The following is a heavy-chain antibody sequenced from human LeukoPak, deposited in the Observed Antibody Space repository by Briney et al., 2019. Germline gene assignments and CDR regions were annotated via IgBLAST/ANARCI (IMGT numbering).Heavy chain of an antibody. V-gene: IGHV1-18*01. CDR2: ISAYNGNT. J-gene: IGHJ6*04. CDR1: GYTFTSYG. D-gene: IGHD3-3*01. Sequence: ASVKVSCKASGYTFTSYGISWVRQAPGQGLEWMGWISAYNGNTNYAQKLQGRVTMTTDTSTSTAYMELSRLRSDDTAVYYCARDERFLELSMDVWGKGTTVTVSS. CDR3: ARDERFLELSMDV.